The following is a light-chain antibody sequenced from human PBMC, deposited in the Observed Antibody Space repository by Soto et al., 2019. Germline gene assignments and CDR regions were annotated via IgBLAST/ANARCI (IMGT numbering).Light chain of an antibody. J-gene: IGLJ3*02. CDR2: VNSDGSH. V-gene: IGLV4-69*02. CDR1: RGYNNYA. CDR3: QSWGNGNRV. Sequence: QSVLTQPPSASASLGASVNLTCILIRGYNNYAIAWHQQPPGRGPRYLMKVNSDGSHNKGDGIPDRFAGSSSVAERHLTISGLQSEDEAVYFCQSWGNGNRVVGGGTKLTVL.